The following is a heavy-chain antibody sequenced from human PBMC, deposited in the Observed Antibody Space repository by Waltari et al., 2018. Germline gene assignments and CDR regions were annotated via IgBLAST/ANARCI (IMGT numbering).Heavy chain of an antibody. CDR2: RNPNSGNT. CDR1: GYTFTSYD. J-gene: IGHJ6*02. CDR3: ARGLTTVINYYYYGMDV. D-gene: IGHD4-4*01. Sequence: QVQLVQSGAEVKKPGASVKVSCKASGYTFTSYDSNWVRQATGQGLEWMGWRNPNSGNTGYAQKFQGRVTMTRNTSISTAYMELSSLRSEDTAVYYCARGLTTVINYYYYGMDVWGQGTTVTVSS. V-gene: IGHV1-8*01.